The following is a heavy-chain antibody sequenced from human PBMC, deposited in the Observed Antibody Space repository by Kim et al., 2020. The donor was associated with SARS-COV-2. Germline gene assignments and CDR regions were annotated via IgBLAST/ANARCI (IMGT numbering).Heavy chain of an antibody. V-gene: IGHV4-34*01. CDR3: ARGGGLLRSFYDY. D-gene: IGHD1-26*01. Sequence: SETLSLTCAVYGGSFSGYYWSWIRQPPGKGLEWIGEINHSGSTNYNPSLKSRVTISVDTSKNQFSLKLSSATAADTAVYYCARGGGLLRSFYDYWGQGTLVTVSS. CDR1: GGSFSGYY. J-gene: IGHJ4*02. CDR2: INHSGST.